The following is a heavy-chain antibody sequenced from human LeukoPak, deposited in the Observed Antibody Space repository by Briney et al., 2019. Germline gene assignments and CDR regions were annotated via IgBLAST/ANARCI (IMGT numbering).Heavy chain of an antibody. CDR3: ARGGDTPMGSFDY. CDR2: IDPNSGGT. V-gene: IGHV1-2*06. Sequence: GASVNVSCAASGYSFTAYYLHWVRQAPGQGLEWMGRIDPNSGGTNFAQKFQGRVTMTRDTSISTAYMEVSRLRFDDTAVYYCARGGDTPMGSFDYWGQGSLVTVSS. J-gene: IGHJ4*02. CDR1: GYSFTAYY. D-gene: IGHD5-18*01.